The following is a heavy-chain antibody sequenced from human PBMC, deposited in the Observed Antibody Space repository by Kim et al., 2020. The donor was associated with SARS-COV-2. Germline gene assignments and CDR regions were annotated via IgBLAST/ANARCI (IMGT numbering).Heavy chain of an antibody. V-gene: IGHV4-39*01. J-gene: IGHJ4*02. Sequence: KSRVTISVDTSKNHFSLKLSSVTAADTAVYYCARHYLPAYYYDSSDTIDYWGQGTLVTVSS. D-gene: IGHD3-22*01. CDR3: ARHYLPAYYYDSSDTIDY.